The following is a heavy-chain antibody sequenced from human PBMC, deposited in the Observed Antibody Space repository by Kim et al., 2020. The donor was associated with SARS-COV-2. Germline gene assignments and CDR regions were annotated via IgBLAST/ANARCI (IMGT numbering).Heavy chain of an antibody. V-gene: IGHV3-7*03. CDR1: GFTFSSYW. CDR3: ARLGSSSWLNDF. CDR2: IKQDGSEK. D-gene: IGHD6-13*01. Sequence: GGSLRLSCAASGFTFSSYWMSWGRQAPGKGLEWVANIKQDGSEKYYVDSVKGRFTISIDNAKNSLYLQMNSLRAEDTAVYSWARLGSSSWLNDFWCQGT. J-gene: IGHJ4*02.